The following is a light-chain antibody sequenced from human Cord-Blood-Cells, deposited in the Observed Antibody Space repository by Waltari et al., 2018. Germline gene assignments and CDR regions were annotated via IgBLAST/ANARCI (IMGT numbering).Light chain of an antibody. Sequence: QSALTQPRSVSGSPGQSVTISCTGTSSDVGGYNYVSWYQQHPGKAPKLMIYDVSKRPSWVPDLFSGSKSGNTASLTISGLQAEDEADYYCCSYAGSYTVFGGGTKLTVL. CDR2: DVS. CDR3: CSYAGSYTV. J-gene: IGLJ3*02. V-gene: IGLV2-11*01. CDR1: SSDVGGYNY.